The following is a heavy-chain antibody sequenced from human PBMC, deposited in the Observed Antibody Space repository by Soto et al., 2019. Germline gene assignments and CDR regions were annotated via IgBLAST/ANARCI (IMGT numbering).Heavy chain of an antibody. D-gene: IGHD4-17*01. J-gene: IGHJ4*02. CDR3: ARGYGDYFTLDY. CDR2: IIPILGIA. CDR1: GGTFSSYT. V-gene: IGHV1-69*02. Sequence: QVQLVQSGAEVKKPGSSVKVSCKASGGTFSSYTISWVRQAPGQGLEWMGRIIPILGIANYAQKFQGRVTITADKSTSTAYMELSSLRSEYTAVYYCARGYGDYFTLDYWGQGTLVTVSS.